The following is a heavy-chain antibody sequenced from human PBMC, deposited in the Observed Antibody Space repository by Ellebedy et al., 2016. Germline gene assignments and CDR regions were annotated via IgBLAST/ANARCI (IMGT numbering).Heavy chain of an antibody. V-gene: IGHV4-59*12. Sequence: SETLSLTXTVSGGSISSYYWSWIRQPPGKGLEWIGYIYYSGSTYYNPSLKSRVTISVDTSKNQFSLKLSSVTAADTAVYYCARELYSSSSPLGYWGQGTLVTVSS. CDR3: ARELYSSSSPLGY. CDR2: IYYSGST. D-gene: IGHD6-6*01. CDR1: GGSISSYY. J-gene: IGHJ4*02.